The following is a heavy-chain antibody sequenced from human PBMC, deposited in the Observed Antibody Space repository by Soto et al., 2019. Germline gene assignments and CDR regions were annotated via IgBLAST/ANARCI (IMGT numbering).Heavy chain of an antibody. Sequence: QVQLQESGPGLVKPSQTLSLTCTVSGGSISSGGYYWSWIRQHPGKGLEWIGYIYHSGSTYYNPSLKSRVTISVDTSKNQFSLKLSSVTAADTAVYYCARAGQTYYYDSSGYYPVPTYWGQGTLVTVSS. D-gene: IGHD3-22*01. CDR3: ARAGQTYYYDSSGYYPVPTY. CDR1: GGSISSGGYY. J-gene: IGHJ4*02. V-gene: IGHV4-31*03. CDR2: IYHSGST.